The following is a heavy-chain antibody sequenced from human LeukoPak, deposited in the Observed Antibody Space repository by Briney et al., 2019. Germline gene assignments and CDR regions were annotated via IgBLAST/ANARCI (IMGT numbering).Heavy chain of an antibody. J-gene: IGHJ4*02. CDR3: ASHGYSSGWYFLSY. D-gene: IGHD6-19*01. CDR1: GGSISSSSYY. CDR2: IYYSGST. Sequence: PSETLSLTCTVSGGSISSSSYYWGWIRQPPGKRLEWIGSIYYSGSTYYNPSLKSRVTISVDTSKNQFSLKLSSVTAADTAVYYCASHGYSSGWYFLSYWGQGTLVTVSS. V-gene: IGHV4-39*01.